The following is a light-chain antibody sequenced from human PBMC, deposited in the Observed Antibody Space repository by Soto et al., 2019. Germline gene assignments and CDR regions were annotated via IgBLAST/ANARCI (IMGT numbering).Light chain of an antibody. J-gene: IGKJ4*01. CDR3: QQYNDWPLT. CDR2: GAS. V-gene: IGKV3D-15*01. Sequence: EIVMTQSPATLSVSPGDGATLSCRASQSVDSNLAWYQQKPGQTPRLLIYGASTRPTGIPARFSGSGSGTEFTLTISSLQSEDFAVYYCQQYNDWPLTFGGGTRWIS. CDR1: QSVDSN.